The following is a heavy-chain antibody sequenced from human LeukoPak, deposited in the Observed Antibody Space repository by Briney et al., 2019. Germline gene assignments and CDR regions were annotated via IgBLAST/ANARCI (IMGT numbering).Heavy chain of an antibody. D-gene: IGHD6-19*01. CDR1: GYTFTTYE. J-gene: IGHJ4*02. V-gene: IGHV1-18*01. CDR2: ISGYNGNT. CDR3: ARDEVAVAGKRVDY. Sequence: ASVKVSCKASGYTFTTYEIIWVRQAPGQGLEWMGWISGYNGNTNYAQKLQGRVTMTTDTSTSTAYMEVRSLRSDDTAVYYCARDEVAVAGKRVDYWGQGTLVTVSS.